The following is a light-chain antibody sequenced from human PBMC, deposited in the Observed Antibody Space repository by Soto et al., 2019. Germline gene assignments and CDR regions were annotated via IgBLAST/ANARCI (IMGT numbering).Light chain of an antibody. Sequence: EIVLTQSPDTLCLSPGERATLSCRASESVTSSHIAWYQQKPGQAPRLLIYSASSRATGIPDRFSGSGFGTDFTLTISTLEPEDFAVYYCQYYGSTRNTFGQGTRLEIK. V-gene: IGKV3-20*01. CDR3: QYYGSTRNT. CDR1: ESVTSSH. J-gene: IGKJ5*01. CDR2: SAS.